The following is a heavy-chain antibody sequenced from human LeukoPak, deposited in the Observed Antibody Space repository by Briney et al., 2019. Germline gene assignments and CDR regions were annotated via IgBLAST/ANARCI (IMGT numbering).Heavy chain of an antibody. D-gene: IGHD1-26*01. CDR3: AKGPHSYRDLNH. V-gene: IGHV3-23*01. CDR2: ISGSGGNT. Sequence: PGGSLRLSCAVSGFTFRSYAMTWVRQAPGKGLEWVSTISGSGGNTYYSDSVMGRFTISRDNARNTLLLQIDSLRLEDTAIYYCAKGPHSYRDLNHWGRGTLVTVSS. J-gene: IGHJ5*02. CDR1: GFTFRSYA.